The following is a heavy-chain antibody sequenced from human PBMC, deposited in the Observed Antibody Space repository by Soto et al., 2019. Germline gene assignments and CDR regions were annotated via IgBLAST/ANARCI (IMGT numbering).Heavy chain of an antibody. CDR2: ISGSGGST. J-gene: IGHJ3*02. D-gene: IGHD3-22*01. Sequence: EVQLLESGGGLVQPGGSLRLSCAASGFTFSSYAMSWVRQAPGKGLEWVSAISGSGGSTYYADSVKGRFTISRDNSKNTLYLQMNSLRAEDTAVYYCAKDRSRITMIVVVITPDAFDIWVQGTMVTVSS. V-gene: IGHV3-23*01. CDR1: GFTFSSYA. CDR3: AKDRSRITMIVVVITPDAFDI.